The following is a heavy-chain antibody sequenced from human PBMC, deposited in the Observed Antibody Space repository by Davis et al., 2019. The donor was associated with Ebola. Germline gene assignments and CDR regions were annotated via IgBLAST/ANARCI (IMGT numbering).Heavy chain of an antibody. V-gene: IGHV3-15*01. D-gene: IGHD2-2*01. Sequence: GESLKISCAASGFTFSSYWMHWVRQAPGKGLVWVGRIKSKTDGGTTDYAAPVKGRFTISRDDSKNTLYLQMNSLKTEDTAVYYCAKAPLYCSSTSCPLGYWGQGTLVTVSS. CDR2: IKSKTDGGTT. CDR3: AKAPLYCSSTSCPLGY. J-gene: IGHJ4*02. CDR1: GFTFSSYW.